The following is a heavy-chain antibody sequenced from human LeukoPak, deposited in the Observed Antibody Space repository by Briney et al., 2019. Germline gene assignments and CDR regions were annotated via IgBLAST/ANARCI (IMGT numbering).Heavy chain of an antibody. CDR1: GFTFSTYW. CDR3: ATDFKRVVGTTGYALDV. CDR2: ISSDGGGA. V-gene: IGHV3-74*01. Sequence: GGSLRLSCAASGFTFSTYWMHWVRQALGKGLVWVSRISSDGGGANYADSVMGRFTISRDNAKNTLYLQMNSLRAEDTAVYYCATDFKRVVGTTGYALDVWGQGTTVTVS. D-gene: IGHD1-26*01. J-gene: IGHJ6*02.